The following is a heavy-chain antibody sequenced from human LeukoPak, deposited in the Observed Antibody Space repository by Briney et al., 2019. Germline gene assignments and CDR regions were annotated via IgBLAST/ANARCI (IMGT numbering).Heavy chain of an antibody. V-gene: IGHV1-69*05. CDR1: GGTFSSYA. CDR3: ARDRVSGYYSFDY. D-gene: IGHD3-22*01. CDR2: IIPIFGTA. Sequence: SVKVSCKASGGTFSSYAISWVRQAPGQGLEWMGRIIPIFGTANYAQKFQGRVTITTGESTSTAYMKLSSLRSEDTAVYYCARDRVSGYYSFDYWGQGTLVTVSS. J-gene: IGHJ4*02.